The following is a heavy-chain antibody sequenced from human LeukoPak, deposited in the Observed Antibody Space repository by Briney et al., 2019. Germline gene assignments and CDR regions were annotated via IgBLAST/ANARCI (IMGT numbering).Heavy chain of an antibody. CDR2: IKQDGSEK. D-gene: IGHD3-3*01. CDR3: ARVSYDFWSGYYFDY. J-gene: IGHJ4*02. V-gene: IGHV3-7*01. Sequence: GSLRLSCAASGFTFSSYWMSWVRQAPGKGLEWVANIKQDGSEKYYVDSVKGRFTISRDNAKNSLYLQVNSLRAEDTAVYYCARVSYDFWSGYYFDYWGQGTLVTVSS. CDR1: GFTFSSYW.